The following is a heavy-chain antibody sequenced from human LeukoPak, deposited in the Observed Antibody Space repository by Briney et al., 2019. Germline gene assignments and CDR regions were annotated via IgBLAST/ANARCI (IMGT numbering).Heavy chain of an antibody. V-gene: IGHV1-69*13. Sequence: ASVKVSCKASGGTFSSYAISWVRQAPGQGLEWMGGIIPIFGTANYAQKFQGRVTITADESTSTAYMELSSLRSEDKAVYYCARVVDYEEYYYYMDVWGKGTTVTVSS. D-gene: IGHD4-17*01. CDR3: ARVVDYEEYYYYMDV. CDR1: GGTFSSYA. J-gene: IGHJ6*03. CDR2: IIPIFGTA.